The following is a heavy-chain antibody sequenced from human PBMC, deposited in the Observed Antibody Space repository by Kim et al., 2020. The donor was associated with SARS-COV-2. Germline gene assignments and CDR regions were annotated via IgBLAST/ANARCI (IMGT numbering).Heavy chain of an antibody. V-gene: IGHV3-30*18. CDR3: AKASTRGLPFDY. Sequence: GGSLRLSCAASGFTFSSYGMHWVRQAPGKGLEWVAVISYDGSNKYYADSVKGRFTISRDNSKNTLYLQMNSLRAEDTAVYYCAKASTRGLPFDYWGQGTLVTISS. CDR2: ISYDGSNK. D-gene: IGHD3-10*01. CDR1: GFTFSSYG. J-gene: IGHJ4*02.